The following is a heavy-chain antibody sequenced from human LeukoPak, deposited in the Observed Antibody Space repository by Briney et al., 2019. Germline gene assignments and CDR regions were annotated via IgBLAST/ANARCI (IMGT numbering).Heavy chain of an antibody. CDR3: ADSDGYYYDV. V-gene: IGHV3-30-3*01. J-gene: IGHJ4*02. CDR1: GFTFSYYA. CDR2: ISNDGGNR. Sequence: GGPLRLSCVASGFTSGFTFSYYATHWVRQAPGKGLEWVAFISNDGGNRYFANSVKGRLTISRDNSKNTVYLQMNSLGAEDTAVYYCADSDGYYYDVWGQGTLVTVS. D-gene: IGHD2-15*01.